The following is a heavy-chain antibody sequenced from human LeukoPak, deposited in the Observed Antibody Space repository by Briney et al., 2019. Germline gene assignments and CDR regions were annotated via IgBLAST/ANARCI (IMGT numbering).Heavy chain of an antibody. CDR3: AKSGGYGLIDY. D-gene: IGHD1-26*01. CDR1: GGSISSSSYY. Sequence: PSETLSLTCTVSGGSISSSSYYWGWIRQPPGKGLEWIGNIYYSGSTYYNASLQSRVTISIETSKNQISLRLNSVTAADTAMYYCAKSGGYGLIDYWGQGTLVTVSS. CDR2: IYYSGST. V-gene: IGHV4-39*01. J-gene: IGHJ4*02.